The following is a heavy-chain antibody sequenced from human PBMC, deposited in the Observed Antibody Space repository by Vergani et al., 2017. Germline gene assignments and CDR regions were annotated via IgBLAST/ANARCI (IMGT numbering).Heavy chain of an antibody. Sequence: EVQLVESGGGLVKPGGSLRLSCAASGFTFDDYAMHWVQQAPGKGLEWVSGINWNSDSIAYADSVKGRFTISRDNAKNSLYLQMNSLRAEDTALYYCVKDIAASGNYWYFDLWGRGTLVTVSS. V-gene: IGHV3-9*01. CDR3: VKDIAASGNYWYFDL. CDR1: GFTFDDYA. CDR2: INWNSDSI. J-gene: IGHJ2*01. D-gene: IGHD6-13*01.